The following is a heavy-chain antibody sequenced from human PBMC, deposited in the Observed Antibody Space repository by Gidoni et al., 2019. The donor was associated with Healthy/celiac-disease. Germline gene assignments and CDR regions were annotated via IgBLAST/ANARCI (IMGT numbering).Heavy chain of an antibody. D-gene: IGHD5-18*01. J-gene: IGHJ4*02. V-gene: IGHV3-23*01. CDR3: AKDSEAAMVIDY. CDR1: GFPFSSYA. Sequence: EVQLFESGGGLVQPGGSLRLSCAASGFPFSSYAMSWVRQAPGKGLEWVSAISGSGGSTYYADSVKGRFTISRDNSKNTLYLQMNSLRAEDTAVYYCAKDSEAAMVIDYWGQGTLVTVSS. CDR2: ISGSGGST.